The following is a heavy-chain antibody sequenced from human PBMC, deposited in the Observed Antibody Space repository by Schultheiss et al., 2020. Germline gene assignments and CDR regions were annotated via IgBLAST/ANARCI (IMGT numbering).Heavy chain of an antibody. CDR2: ISGSGGST. J-gene: IGHJ2*01. Sequence: GGSLRLSCAASGFTFSSYAMSWVRQAPGKGLEWVSAISGSGGSTYYADSVKGRFTISRDNSKNTLYLQMNSLRAEDTALYYCAKGKGPRYGDYRYFDLWGRGTLVTVSS. V-gene: IGHV3-23*01. D-gene: IGHD4-17*01. CDR1: GFTFSSYA. CDR3: AKGKGPRYGDYRYFDL.